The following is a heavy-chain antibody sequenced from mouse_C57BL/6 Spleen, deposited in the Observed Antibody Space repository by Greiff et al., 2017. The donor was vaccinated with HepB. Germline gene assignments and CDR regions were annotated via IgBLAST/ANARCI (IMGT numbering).Heavy chain of an antibody. Sequence: VKLMESGPGLVQPSQSLSITCTVSGFSLTSYGVHWVRQSPGKGLEWLGVIWSGGSTDYNAAFISRLSISKDNSKSQVFFKMNSLQADDTAIYYCAREGLRRDYAMDYWGQGTSVTVSS. D-gene: IGHD2-4*01. J-gene: IGHJ4*01. CDR3: AREGLRRDYAMDY. V-gene: IGHV2-2*01. CDR2: IWSGGST. CDR1: GFSLTSYG.